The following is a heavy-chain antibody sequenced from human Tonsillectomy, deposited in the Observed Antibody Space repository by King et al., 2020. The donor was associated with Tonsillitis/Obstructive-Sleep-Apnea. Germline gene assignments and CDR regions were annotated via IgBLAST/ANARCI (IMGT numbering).Heavy chain of an antibody. Sequence: QLVQSGGGLVQPGGSLRLSCAASGFTFSSYAMNWVRQAPGKGLEWVSGISGSGGSTYYADSVKGRFTISRDNSKNTRYLQMNSLRAEDTAVYYCAKEGYDSSGPFPPGAFDIWGQGTMVTVSS. D-gene: IGHD3-22*01. J-gene: IGHJ3*02. CDR1: GFTFSSYA. CDR3: AKEGYDSSGPFPPGAFDI. CDR2: ISGSGGST. V-gene: IGHV3-23*04.